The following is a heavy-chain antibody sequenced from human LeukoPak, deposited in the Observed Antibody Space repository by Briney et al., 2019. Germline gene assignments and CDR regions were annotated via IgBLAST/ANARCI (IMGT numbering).Heavy chain of an antibody. CDR3: AKGSYGSGSYPGD. CDR2: ISYDGSNK. Sequence: GGSLRLSCAASGFTFSSYGMHWVRQAPGKGLEWVAVISYDGSNKYYADSVKGRFTISRDNSKNTLYLQMNSLRAEDTAVYYCAKGSYGSGSYPGDWGQGTLVTVSS. D-gene: IGHD3-10*01. V-gene: IGHV3-30*18. CDR1: GFTFSSYG. J-gene: IGHJ4*02.